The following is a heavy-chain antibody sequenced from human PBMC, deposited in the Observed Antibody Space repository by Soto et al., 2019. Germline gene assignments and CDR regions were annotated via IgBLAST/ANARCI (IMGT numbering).Heavy chain of an antibody. CDR2: ITTGNDYI. J-gene: IGHJ5*02. CDR3: ARDAYSSLSVS. CDR1: GVSLSIFS. V-gene: IGHV3-21*01. Sequence: PSCCMRLGCVASGVSLSIFSMSWIRQTPGKGLEWVSSITTGNDYISYADSVKGRFTISRDNAKNSLFLQMNSLKADDTALYFCARDAYSSLSVSWGQRTLV. D-gene: IGHD6-19*01.